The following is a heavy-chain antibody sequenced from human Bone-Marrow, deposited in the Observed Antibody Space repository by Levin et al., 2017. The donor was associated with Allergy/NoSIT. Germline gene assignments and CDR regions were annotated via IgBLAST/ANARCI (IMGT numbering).Heavy chain of an antibody. V-gene: IGHV3-23*01. CDR1: GFTFSSYA. CDR3: AKAFGYWSSSSKHNWFDP. J-gene: IGHJ5*02. D-gene: IGHD6-6*01. CDR2: ISGSGGST. Sequence: PGGSLRLSCAASGFTFSSYAMSWACQALGKGRERGSVISGSGGSTDDADSAKGRFTISRDNSKNTLYLQMNSLRAEDTAVYYCAKAFGYWSSSSKHNWFDPWGQGTLVTVSS.